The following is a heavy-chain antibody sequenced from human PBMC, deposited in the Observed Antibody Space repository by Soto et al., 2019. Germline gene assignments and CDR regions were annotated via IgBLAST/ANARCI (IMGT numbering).Heavy chain of an antibody. V-gene: IGHV4-34*01. CDR2: INHSGST. Sequence: SETLSLTCAVYGGSFSGYYWSWIRRPPGKGLEWIGEINHSGSTNYNPSLKSRVTISVDTSKNQFSLKLSSVTAADTAVYYCARVRLRLGERSAYYGMDVWGQGTTVTVSS. CDR3: ARVRLRLGERSAYYGMDV. CDR1: GGSFSGYY. J-gene: IGHJ6*02. D-gene: IGHD3-16*01.